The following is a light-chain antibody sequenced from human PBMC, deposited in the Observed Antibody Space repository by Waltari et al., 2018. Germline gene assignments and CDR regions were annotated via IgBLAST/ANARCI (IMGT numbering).Light chain of an antibody. CDR3: QQASSFPIT. CDR2: AAS. V-gene: IGKV1-12*01. Sequence: EIHMTQSPSPLSSSVGDRVPLTCRASQGIYNWLAWYQQKPGRAPNLLIYAASSLQTGVPERFSGSGSGTEFTLTISSLQPEDFATYYCQQASSFPITFGPGTKVEIK. J-gene: IGKJ3*01. CDR1: QGIYNW.